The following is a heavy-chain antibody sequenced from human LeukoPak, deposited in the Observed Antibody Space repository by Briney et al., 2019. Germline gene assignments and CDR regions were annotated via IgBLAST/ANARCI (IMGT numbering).Heavy chain of an antibody. D-gene: IGHD3-10*01. V-gene: IGHV3-21*01. CDR3: ARSVVLLWFGELGAFDI. CDR2: ISSSSSYI. Sequence: GGSLRLSCAASGFTFSSYSMNWVRQAPGKGLEWVSSISSSSSYIYYADSVKGRFTISRDNAKNSLYLQMNSLRAEDTAVYYCARSVVLLWFGELGAFDIWGQGTMVTVSS. J-gene: IGHJ3*02. CDR1: GFTFSSYS.